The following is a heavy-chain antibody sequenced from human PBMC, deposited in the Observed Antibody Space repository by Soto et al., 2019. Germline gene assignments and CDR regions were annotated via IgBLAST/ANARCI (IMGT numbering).Heavy chain of an antibody. CDR2: IRAYNGNT. Sequence: QVQLVQSGAEVKKPGASVKVSCKASGYTFTSYDISWVRQAPGQGLEWMGWIRAYNGNTKFAQKFQGRVTMATDTSTSTAYMELRSLRSDGTAVYSCARNYGSGSNDLDYWGQGTLVTVSS. D-gene: IGHD3-10*01. CDR1: GYTFTSYD. J-gene: IGHJ4*02. CDR3: ARNYGSGSNDLDY. V-gene: IGHV1-18*04.